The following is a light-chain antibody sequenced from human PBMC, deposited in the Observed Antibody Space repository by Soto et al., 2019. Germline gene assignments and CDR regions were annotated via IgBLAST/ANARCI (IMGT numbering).Light chain of an antibody. CDR3: QKYSSVPF. V-gene: IGKV1-27*01. CDR1: QDIRNL. J-gene: IGKJ3*01. Sequence: DIQMTQSPTSLSASVGDRVTITCRASQDIRNLVAWYQQKPGKAPKLLIYAASTLQSGVPSRFSGSGSGTDFTLTINSLQPEDVATYSCQKYSSVPFFGPGTKVEIK. CDR2: AAS.